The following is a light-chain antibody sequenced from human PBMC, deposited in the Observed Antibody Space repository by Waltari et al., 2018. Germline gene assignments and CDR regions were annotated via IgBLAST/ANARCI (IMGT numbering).Light chain of an antibody. CDR2: EGS. V-gene: IGLV2-23*01. Sequence: QSALTQPASVSGSPGQSITIPCTGTNRDVANYNLVSWYQQHPGKAPKLMIYEGSTRPSGVSIRFSGSKSANTASLTISGLQAEDEADYYCCSYAGSTTWVFGGGTKLTVL. CDR1: NRDVANYNL. CDR3: CSYAGSTTWV. J-gene: IGLJ3*02.